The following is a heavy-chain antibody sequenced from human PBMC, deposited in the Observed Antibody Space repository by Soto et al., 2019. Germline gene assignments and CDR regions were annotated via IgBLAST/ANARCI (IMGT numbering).Heavy chain of an antibody. Sequence: SETLSLTCTVSGDSIISIYHWAWIRQPPGRSLEWIASIFHTGTTYYTPSLKSRVTISVDTSKNQFSLKLSSVTAADTAVYYCARGDYYYDSSGYFPPGYWGQGTLVTVSS. CDR2: IFHTGTT. D-gene: IGHD3-22*01. CDR3: ARGDYYYDSSGYFPPGY. V-gene: IGHV4-38-2*02. CDR1: GDSIISIYH. J-gene: IGHJ4*02.